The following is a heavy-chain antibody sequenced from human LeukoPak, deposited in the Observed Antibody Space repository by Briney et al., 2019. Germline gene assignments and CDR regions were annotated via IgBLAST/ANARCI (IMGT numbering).Heavy chain of an antibody. V-gene: IGHV3-21*01. CDR2: ISSSSSYI. D-gene: IGHD3-3*01. CDR3: AKDRVRYYDFWSGPTPDY. J-gene: IGHJ4*02. Sequence: GGSLRLSCAASGFTFSSYSMNWVRQAPGKGLEWVSSISSSSSYIYYADSVKGRFTISRDNAKNSLYLQMNSLRAEDTAVYYCAKDRVRYYDFWSGPTPDYWGQGTLVTVSS. CDR1: GFTFSSYS.